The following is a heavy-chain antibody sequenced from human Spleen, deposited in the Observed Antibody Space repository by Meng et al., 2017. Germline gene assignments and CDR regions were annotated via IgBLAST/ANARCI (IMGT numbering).Heavy chain of an antibody. CDR2: ISTGNGDT. D-gene: IGHD3-10*01. CDR1: GYTFTTYQ. Sequence: QVQLVQAGDEVKKPGASVKVSCKASGYTFTTYQIYWVRQAPGQSLEWMGWISTGNGDTKHSQKFQGRVSITRDTSASTAYMELSSLRSEDTAVYFCARNGGGLDVWGQGTTVTVSS. CDR3: ARNGGGLDV. J-gene: IGHJ6*02. V-gene: IGHV1-3*04.